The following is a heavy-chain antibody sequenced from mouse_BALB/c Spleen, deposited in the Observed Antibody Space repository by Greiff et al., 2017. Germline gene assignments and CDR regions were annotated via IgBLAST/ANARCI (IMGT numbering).Heavy chain of an antibody. J-gene: IGHJ2*01. Sequence: VQLQQSGAELAKPGASVKMSCKASGYTFTSYWMHWVKQRPGQGLEWIGYINPSTGYTEYNQKFKDKATLTADKSSSTAYMQLSSLTSEDSAVYYCAREDYGSSYFDYWGQGTTLTVSS. CDR1: GYTFTSYW. CDR3: AREDYGSSYFDY. V-gene: IGHV1-7*01. CDR2: INPSTGYT. D-gene: IGHD1-1*01.